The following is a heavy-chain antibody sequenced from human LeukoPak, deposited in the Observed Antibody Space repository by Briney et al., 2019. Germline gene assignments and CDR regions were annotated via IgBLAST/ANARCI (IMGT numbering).Heavy chain of an antibody. Sequence: SETLSLTCTVSGGSISSYYWSWIRQPPGKGLEWIGYIYYSGSTNYNPSLKSRVTISVDTSKNQFSLKLSSVTAADTAVYHCASTYSSSWYGVLGYWGQGTLVTVSS. J-gene: IGHJ4*02. CDR3: ASTYSSSWYGVLGY. CDR2: IYYSGST. CDR1: GGSISSYY. D-gene: IGHD6-13*01. V-gene: IGHV4-59*01.